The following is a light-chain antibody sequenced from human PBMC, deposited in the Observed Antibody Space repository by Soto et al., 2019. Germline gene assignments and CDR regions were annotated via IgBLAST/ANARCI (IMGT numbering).Light chain of an antibody. Sequence: QSALTQPASVSGSPGQSLTISCTGTSSDVGGYNYVSWYQQHPGKAPKLMIYDVSNRPSGVSNRFSCSKSGNTASLTISGLQADDEADYYCSSYTTSSTLIFGGGTKLTVL. CDR1: SSDVGGYNY. CDR3: SSYTTSSTLI. CDR2: DVS. V-gene: IGLV2-14*01. J-gene: IGLJ2*01.